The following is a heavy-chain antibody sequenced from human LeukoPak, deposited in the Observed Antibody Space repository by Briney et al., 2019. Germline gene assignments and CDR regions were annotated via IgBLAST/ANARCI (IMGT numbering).Heavy chain of an antibody. CDR2: INGDGSNV. Sequence: GGSLRLSFAASGFIFSNYYMHWVRQAPGKGLVWVSHINGDGSNVNYADSVKGRFTISRDNAKNTLYLQMNSLRVEDTALYYCGRGKSPAAVDDWGQGTLVTVPS. J-gene: IGHJ4*02. CDR3: GRGKSPAAVDD. V-gene: IGHV3-74*01. CDR1: GFIFSNYY. D-gene: IGHD2-2*01.